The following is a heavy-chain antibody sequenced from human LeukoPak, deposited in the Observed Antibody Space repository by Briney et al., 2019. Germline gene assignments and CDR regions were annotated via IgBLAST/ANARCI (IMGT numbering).Heavy chain of an antibody. CDR3: AKGGITFGGVIVLFDY. CDR2: ISYDGSNK. D-gene: IGHD3-16*02. J-gene: IGHJ4*02. V-gene: IGHV3-30-3*01. Sequence: GGSLRLSCAASGFTFSSYAMHWVRQAPGKGLEWVAVISYDGSNKYYADSVKGRFTISRDNSKNTLYLQMNSLRAEDTAVYYCAKGGITFGGVIVLFDYWGQGTLVTVSS. CDR1: GFTFSSYA.